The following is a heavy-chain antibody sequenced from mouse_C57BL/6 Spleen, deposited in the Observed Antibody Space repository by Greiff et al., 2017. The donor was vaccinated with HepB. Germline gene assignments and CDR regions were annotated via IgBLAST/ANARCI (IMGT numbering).Heavy chain of an antibody. V-gene: IGHV1-52*01. CDR2: IDPSDSET. Sequence: QVQLQQPGAELVRPGSSVKLSCKASGYTFTSYWMHWVKQRPIQGLEWIGNIDPSDSETHYNQKFKDKATLTVDKSSSTAYMQLSSLTSEDSAVYYCVLPYNYGSSYWYFDVWGTGTTVTVSS. J-gene: IGHJ1*03. CDR1: GYTFTSYW. CDR3: VLPYNYGSSYWYFDV. D-gene: IGHD1-1*01.